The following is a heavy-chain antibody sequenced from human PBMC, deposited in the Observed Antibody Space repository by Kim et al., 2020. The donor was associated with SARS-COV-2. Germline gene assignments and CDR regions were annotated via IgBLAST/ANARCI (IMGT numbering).Heavy chain of an antibody. V-gene: IGHV4-31*03. CDR3: ASEWQGWFDP. J-gene: IGHJ5*02. Sequence: SETLSLTCTVSGGSISSGGYYWSWIRQHPGKGLEWVGYIYYSGSTYYNPSLKSRVTISVDTSKNQFSLKLSSVTAADPAVYYCASEWQGWFDPWGQGTLVTVSS. CDR1: GGSISSGGYY. CDR2: IYYSGST.